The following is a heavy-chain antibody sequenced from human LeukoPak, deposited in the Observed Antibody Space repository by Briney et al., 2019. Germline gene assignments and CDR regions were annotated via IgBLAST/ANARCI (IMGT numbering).Heavy chain of an antibody. J-gene: IGHJ4*02. CDR3: ARDQWELPLFDY. Sequence: GGSLRLSCAASGFTFSSYRMNWVRQAPGKGLEWVSSISSSSSYIYYADPVKGRFTISRDNAKNSLYLQMNSLRAEDTAVYYCARDQWELPLFDYWGQGTLVTVSS. D-gene: IGHD1-26*01. CDR2: ISSSSSYI. CDR1: GFTFSSYR. V-gene: IGHV3-21*01.